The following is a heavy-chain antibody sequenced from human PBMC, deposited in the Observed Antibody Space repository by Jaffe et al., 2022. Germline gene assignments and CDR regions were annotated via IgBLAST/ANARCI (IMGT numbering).Heavy chain of an antibody. CDR1: GYTFTSYA. J-gene: IGHJ4*02. CDR2: INAGNGNT. Sequence: QVQLVQSGAEVKKPGASVKVSCKASGYTFTSYAMHWVRQAPGQRLEWMGWINAGNGNTKYSQKFQGRVTITRDTSASTAYMELSSLRSEDTAVYYCARAIHKYSNYYYFDYWGQGTLVTVSS. D-gene: IGHD4-4*01. V-gene: IGHV1-3*01. CDR3: ARAIHKYSNYYYFDY.